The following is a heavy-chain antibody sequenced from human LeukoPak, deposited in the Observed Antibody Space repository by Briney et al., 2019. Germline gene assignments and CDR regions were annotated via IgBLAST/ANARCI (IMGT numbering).Heavy chain of an antibody. D-gene: IGHD3-22*01. CDR3: ARDRVIGDY. CDR1: GFTFSSYG. J-gene: IGHJ4*02. CDR2: IKQDGSEK. Sequence: GGSLRLSCAASGFTFSSYGMHWVRQAPGKGLEWVANIKQDGSEKSYVDSVKGRFTISRDNAKNSLYLQMNSLRDADTAVYYCARDRVIGDYWGQGSLVTVSS. V-gene: IGHV3-7*01.